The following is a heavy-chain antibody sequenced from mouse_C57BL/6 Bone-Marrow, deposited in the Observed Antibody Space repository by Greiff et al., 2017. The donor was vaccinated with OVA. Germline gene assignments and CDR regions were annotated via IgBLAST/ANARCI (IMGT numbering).Heavy chain of an antibody. Sequence: QVQLQQSGTELVKPGASVKLSCKASGYTFTSYWMHWVKQRPGQGLEWIGNINPSNGGTNYNEKFKSKATLTVDKSSSTAYMQLSSLTSEDSAVYYCARGIYYEGEFAYWGQGTLVTVSA. CDR3: ARGIYYEGEFAY. V-gene: IGHV1-53*01. CDR2: INPSNGGT. D-gene: IGHD2-4*01. CDR1: GYTFTSYW. J-gene: IGHJ3*01.